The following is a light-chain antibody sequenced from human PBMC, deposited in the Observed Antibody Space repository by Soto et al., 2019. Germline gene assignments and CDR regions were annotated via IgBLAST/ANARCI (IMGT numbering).Light chain of an antibody. V-gene: IGLV1-44*01. CDR1: SSNIGKNT. J-gene: IGLJ1*01. Sequence: QSVLTQPPSASGTPGQRVIISCSGSSSNIGKNTVSWFQQLPGAAPKVLIHTDSQRPSGVPDRFSGSKSGTSGSLAISGPHSEDEDDYYCAAWDDSLRGHVFGTGTKLTVL. CDR2: TDS. CDR3: AAWDDSLRGHV.